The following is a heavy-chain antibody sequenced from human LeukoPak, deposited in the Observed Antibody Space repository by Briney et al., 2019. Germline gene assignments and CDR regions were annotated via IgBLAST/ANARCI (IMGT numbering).Heavy chain of an antibody. J-gene: IGHJ5*02. CDR2: IYYSGST. CDR1: GGSISSGGYY. D-gene: IGHD3-9*01. V-gene: IGHV4-31*03. Sequence: SQTLSLTCTVSGGSISSGGYYWSWIRQHPGKGLEWIGYIYYSGSTHYNPSLKSRVTISVDTSKNQFSLKLSSVTAADAAVYYCARDMTDWWFDPWGQGTLVTVSS. CDR3: ARDMTDWWFDP.